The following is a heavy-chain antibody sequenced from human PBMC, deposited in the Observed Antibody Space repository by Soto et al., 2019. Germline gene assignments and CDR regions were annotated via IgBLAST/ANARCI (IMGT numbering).Heavy chain of an antibody. V-gene: IGHV4-39*01. D-gene: IGHD6-19*01. CDR1: GGSISSNTYS. CDR2: IYYSGTT. J-gene: IGHJ4*02. Sequence: QLQLQESGPGLVKPSETLSLTCTVSGGSISSNTYSWGWIRQPPGKGLEWIGNIYYSGTTYYNPSLKSRVTISVDTSKNRFSLKLNSVTAADTAVYYCARHSPSGSAWHPDYWGQGTLVTVSS. CDR3: ARHSPSGSAWHPDY.